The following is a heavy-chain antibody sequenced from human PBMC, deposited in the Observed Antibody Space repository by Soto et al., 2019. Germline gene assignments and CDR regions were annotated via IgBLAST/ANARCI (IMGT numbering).Heavy chain of an antibody. CDR2: LSGASGSP. J-gene: IGHJ4*02. Sequence: LRLSCAASGFTFNNYAMFWFRRAPGEGLQWVSTLSGASGSPYYADSVKGRFTVSRDSSKNTLYLQMDTLRAEDTAVYYCAKGAYDSHRSSTDFWGQGTLVTVSS. CDR3: AKGAYDSHRSSTDF. D-gene: IGHD3-22*01. CDR1: GFTFNNYA. V-gene: IGHV3-23*01.